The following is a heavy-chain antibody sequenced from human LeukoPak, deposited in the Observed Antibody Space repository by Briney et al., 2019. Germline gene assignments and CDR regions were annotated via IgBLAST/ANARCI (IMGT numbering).Heavy chain of an antibody. V-gene: IGHV3-33*01. J-gene: IGHJ4*02. CDR1: GFTFSSYG. Sequence: PGRSLRLTCVASGFTFSSYGMHWVRQAPGKGLEWVAVIWYDGTNKYYADSVKGRFTISRDNSKNTLYLQMNSLRPEDTAVYYCARGGPGGEYVYLLYWGQGTPVTVSS. D-gene: IGHD3-16*01. CDR2: IWYDGTNK. CDR3: ARGGPGGEYVYLLY.